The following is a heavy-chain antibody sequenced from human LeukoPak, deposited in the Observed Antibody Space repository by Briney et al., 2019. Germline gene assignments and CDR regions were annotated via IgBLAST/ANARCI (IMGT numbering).Heavy chain of an antibody. D-gene: IGHD3-16*02. Sequence: SETLSLTCTVSGGSISSYYWSWIRQPPGKGLERIGYISYSGSTNYNPSLKSRVTISVDTSKNQLSLKLNSVTAADTAVYYCARYIWGSYPTFEDYWGQGSLVTVSS. CDR1: GGSISSYY. V-gene: IGHV4-59*01. CDR2: ISYSGST. J-gene: IGHJ4*02. CDR3: ARYIWGSYPTFEDY.